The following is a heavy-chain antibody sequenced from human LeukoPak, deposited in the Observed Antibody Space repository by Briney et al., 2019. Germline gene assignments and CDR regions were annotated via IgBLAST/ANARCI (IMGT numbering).Heavy chain of an antibody. CDR3: ARDQRWGGSGTYADFDY. Sequence: GGSLRLSCAASGFTFSTYAMSWVRQAPGKGLEWVSTISTSGRSTYYADSVKGRFTISRDNSKNMLYLQMNSLRPEDTAVYYCARDQRWGGSGTYADFDYWGQGTLVTVSS. V-gene: IGHV3-23*01. CDR1: GFTFSTYA. CDR2: ISTSGRST. D-gene: IGHD3-10*01. J-gene: IGHJ4*02.